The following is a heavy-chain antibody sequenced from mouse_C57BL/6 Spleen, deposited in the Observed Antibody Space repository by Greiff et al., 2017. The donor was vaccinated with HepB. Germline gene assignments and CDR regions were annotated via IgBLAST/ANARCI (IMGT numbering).Heavy chain of an antibody. V-gene: IGHV5-12*01. CDR3: ARYDGYYAMDY. CDR2: ISNGGGST. Sequence: EVQLVESGGSLVQPGGSLKLSCAASGFTFSDYYMYWVRQTPEKRLEWVAYISNGGGSTYYPDTVKGRFTISRDNAKNTLYLQMSRLKSEDTAMYYCARYDGYYAMDYWGQGTSVTVSS. CDR1: GFTFSDYY. J-gene: IGHJ4*01. D-gene: IGHD2-12*01.